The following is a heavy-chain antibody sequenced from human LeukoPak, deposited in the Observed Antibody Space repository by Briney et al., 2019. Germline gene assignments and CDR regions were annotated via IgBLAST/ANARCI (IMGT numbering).Heavy chain of an antibody. Sequence: GGSLRLSCAASGFTFRNYVIHWVRQAPGKGLEWVALIWYDGSNKYYADSVKGRLTISRGNSKNTLYLQMNSLRAEDTAVYYCAREGPRGNSQFDYWGQGTLVTVSS. CDR3: AREGPRGNSQFDY. D-gene: IGHD2/OR15-2a*01. V-gene: IGHV3-33*08. CDR1: GFTFRNYV. J-gene: IGHJ4*02. CDR2: IWYDGSNK.